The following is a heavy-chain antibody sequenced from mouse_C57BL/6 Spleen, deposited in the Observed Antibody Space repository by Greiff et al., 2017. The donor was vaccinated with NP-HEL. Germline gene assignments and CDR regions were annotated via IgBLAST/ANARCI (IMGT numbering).Heavy chain of an antibody. J-gene: IGHJ2*01. CDR2: IHPSDSET. Sequence: QVQLQQPGAELVRRGSSVQLSGKASGYTFTSNCMHWVKQRPIQGLEWIGNIHPSDSETHYNQKLKDKATFTVDKSSSTAYLKLSSLTSEDSAVYYCERYDGYYLDSWGQGTTLAVSS. CDR1: GYTFTSNC. V-gene: IGHV1-52*01. CDR3: ERYDGYYLDS. D-gene: IGHD2-3*01.